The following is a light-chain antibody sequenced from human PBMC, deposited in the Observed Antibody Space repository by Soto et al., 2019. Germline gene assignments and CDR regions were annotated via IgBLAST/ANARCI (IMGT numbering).Light chain of an antibody. Sequence: DIQMTQSPSALSASVGDRVTITCRASQNIKKYLNWYRQKPGKAPDLLIYTASSLQVGFPSRFSGSGSGTDFTLTITSLQPVDSATYYCQQSFSSPLTFGGGTKVEIK. J-gene: IGKJ4*01. CDR3: QQSFSSPLT. CDR1: QNIKKY. CDR2: TAS. V-gene: IGKV1-39*01.